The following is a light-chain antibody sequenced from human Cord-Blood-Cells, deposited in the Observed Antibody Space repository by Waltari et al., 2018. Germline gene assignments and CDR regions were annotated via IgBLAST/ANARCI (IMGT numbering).Light chain of an antibody. CDR1: QGISSY. V-gene: IGKV1-9*01. J-gene: IGKJ2*01. Sequence: IQLTQSPSSLSASVGDRVTITCRASQGISSYLAWYQQKPGKAPKLLIYAASTLQSGDPSRFSGSGSGTDFTLTISSLHPEDFATYYCQQLNSYPYTFGQGTKLEIK. CDR2: AAS. CDR3: QQLNSYPYT.